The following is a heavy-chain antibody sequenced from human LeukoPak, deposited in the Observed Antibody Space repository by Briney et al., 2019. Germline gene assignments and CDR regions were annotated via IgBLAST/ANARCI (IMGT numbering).Heavy chain of an antibody. J-gene: IGHJ6*02. Sequence: PGGSLRLSCAASGFTVSDNYMTWVRQAPGKGLEWVSSIYNTGATHYAESVKGRFTISRDNSKNTLFLQMNSLRAEDMAVYYCARNNDMDVWGQGTTVIVSS. CDR1: GFTVSDNY. CDR2: IYNTGAT. D-gene: IGHD1/OR15-1a*01. V-gene: IGHV3-53*01. CDR3: ARNNDMDV.